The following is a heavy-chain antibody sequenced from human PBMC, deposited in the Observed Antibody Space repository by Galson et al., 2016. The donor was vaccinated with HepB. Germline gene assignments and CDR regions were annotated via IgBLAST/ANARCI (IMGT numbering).Heavy chain of an antibody. CDR2: INGDGSST. CDR1: GFTSSSYW. J-gene: IGHJ4*02. V-gene: IGHV3-74*01. CDR3: ARGHSANSFILDY. Sequence: SLRLSCAASGFTSSSYWMNWFRQAPGKEMVWVSRINGDGSSTTYEDSVKGRFTISRDNAKNTLYLQMSSLRAEDTAVYYCARGHSANSFILDYWGQGTLVTVSS. D-gene: IGHD4/OR15-4a*01.